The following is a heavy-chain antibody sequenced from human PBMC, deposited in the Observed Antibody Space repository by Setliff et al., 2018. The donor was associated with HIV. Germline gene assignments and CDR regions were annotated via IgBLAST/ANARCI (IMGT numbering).Heavy chain of an antibody. Sequence: ASVKVSCKATAYMILAYKMNRVRQAPGQGLEWIGRISPNNGVAEYAPKFQGRVIMTLDTSISTAYLEIPRLTSDDAAVYYCARPRVFDSFDVWGQGTMVTVSS. J-gene: IGHJ3*01. CDR3: ARPRVFDSFDV. CDR1: AYMILAYK. V-gene: IGHV1-2*06. CDR2: ISPNNGVA.